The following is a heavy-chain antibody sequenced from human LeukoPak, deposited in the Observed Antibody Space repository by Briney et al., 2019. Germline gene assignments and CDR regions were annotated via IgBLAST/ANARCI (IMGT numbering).Heavy chain of an antibody. CDR3: LRDLNWSLDQ. V-gene: IGHV3-74*01. J-gene: IGHJ4*02. D-gene: IGHD1-20*01. Sequence: PGGSLRLSCAASGFTFSSYAMSWVRQAPGKGLEWVSRIKSDGITITYADSVKGRFTISRDNAKNTLYLQMNSLRAEDTAVYYCLRDLNWSLDQWGQGTLVTVSS. CDR2: IKSDGITI. CDR1: GFTFSSYA.